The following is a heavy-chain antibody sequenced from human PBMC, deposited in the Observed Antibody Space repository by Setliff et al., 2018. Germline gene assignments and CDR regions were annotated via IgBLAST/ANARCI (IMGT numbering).Heavy chain of an antibody. J-gene: IGHJ4*02. CDR3: AREIWDFYDDSWSGSSDY. CDR2: NTRSDK. D-gene: IGHD3-3*01. V-gene: IGHV3-21*04. CDR1: GFTPTEYA. Sequence: GGSLRLSCAVSGFTPTEYAMDWVRQVPGRGLEWVAVNTRSDKLYADSVRGRFTISTDIAKNSLYLQMSDLRVEDTAMYYCAREIWDFYDDSWSGSSDYWGQGTLVTVSS.